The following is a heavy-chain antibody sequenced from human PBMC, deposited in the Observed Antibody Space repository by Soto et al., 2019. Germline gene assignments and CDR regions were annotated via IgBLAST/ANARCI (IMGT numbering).Heavy chain of an antibody. J-gene: IGHJ6*02. D-gene: IGHD3-10*01. CDR1: GGSISSYY. V-gene: IGHV4-59*08. CDR3: ARQLSFGTLYGMDV. CDR2: IYYSGSA. Sequence: QVQLQESGPGLVKPSETLSLTCTVSGGSISSYYWSWIRQPPGKGLEWIGYIYYSGSANYNPSLKSRVTISVDTSKKQFSLNLGSVTAADTAVYYCARQLSFGTLYGMDVWGQGTTVTVSS.